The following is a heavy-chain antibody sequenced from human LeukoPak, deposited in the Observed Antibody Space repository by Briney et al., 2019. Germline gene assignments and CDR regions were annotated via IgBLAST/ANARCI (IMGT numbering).Heavy chain of an antibody. CDR2: ISHSGTT. J-gene: IGHJ6*03. CDR3: ARDFSSSSSVYYYYYMDV. CDR1: GGSISSRPYY. Sequence: SETLSLTCTVSGGSISSRPYYWGWVRQPPGKVLEWIGTISHSGTTYYNPSLKSRVTISLDTSKNQFSLKLSSVTAADTAIYYCARDFSSSSSVYYYYYMDVWGKGTTVTVSS. V-gene: IGHV4-39*07. D-gene: IGHD6-6*01.